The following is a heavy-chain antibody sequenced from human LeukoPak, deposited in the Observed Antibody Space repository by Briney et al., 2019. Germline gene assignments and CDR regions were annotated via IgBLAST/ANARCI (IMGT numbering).Heavy chain of an antibody. Sequence: GGSLRLSCAASGFTFSSYVMGWVRQAPGKGLEWASGISGSGGSTYYADSVKGRFTISRDNSKNTLYLQMNTLRVEDTAVYYCAKGGMVRGEYDYWGQGTLVTVSS. CDR2: ISGSGGST. CDR1: GFTFSSYV. V-gene: IGHV3-23*01. J-gene: IGHJ4*02. CDR3: AKGGMVRGEYDY. D-gene: IGHD3-10*01.